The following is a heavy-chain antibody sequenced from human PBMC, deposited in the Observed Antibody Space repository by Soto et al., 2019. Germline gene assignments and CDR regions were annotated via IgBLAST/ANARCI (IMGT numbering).Heavy chain of an antibody. CDR1: GGTISTNV. CDR2: IMPIFAAP. D-gene: IGHD2-15*01. Sequence: QVQLMQSWAEVKKPGSSVTVSCKASGGTISTNVISWVRQAPGQGLEWMGEIMPIFAAPNTAQKFQGRLTITEDTSTTTVYMELSSLTSEDTAVYFCATGARYCSGGSCYPDDWGQGTLVIVSS. V-gene: IGHV1-69*06. CDR3: ATGARYCSGGSCYPDD. J-gene: IGHJ4*02.